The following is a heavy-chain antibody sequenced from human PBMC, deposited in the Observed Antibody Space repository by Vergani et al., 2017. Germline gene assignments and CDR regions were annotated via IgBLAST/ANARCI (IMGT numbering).Heavy chain of an antibody. V-gene: IGHV3-7*01. J-gene: IGHJ5*02. D-gene: IGHD2-2*01. Sequence: EVQLVESGGGLVQPGGSLRLSCAASGFTFSSYWMSWVRQAPGKGLEWVANIKQDGSEKYYVDSVKGRFTISRDNAKNSLYLQMNSLRAEDTAVYYCARRRVPAAIFAGRFDPRGQGTLVTVSS. CDR2: IKQDGSEK. CDR3: ARRRVPAAIFAGRFDP. CDR1: GFTFSSYW.